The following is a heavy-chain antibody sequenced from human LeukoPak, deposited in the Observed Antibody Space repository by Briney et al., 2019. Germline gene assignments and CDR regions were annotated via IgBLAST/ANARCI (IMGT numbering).Heavy chain of an antibody. CDR1: GFTFRDYY. CDR3: ASGGSLDV. Sequence: GGSLRLSCAASGFTFRDYYINWIRQAPGKGLEWVSYISSSGTTKYYADSVKGRFTISRDNAKNSLDLQMNSLRADDTAVYYGASGGSLDVWGQGTTVTVSS. CDR2: ISSSGTTK. J-gene: IGHJ6*02. V-gene: IGHV3-11*01.